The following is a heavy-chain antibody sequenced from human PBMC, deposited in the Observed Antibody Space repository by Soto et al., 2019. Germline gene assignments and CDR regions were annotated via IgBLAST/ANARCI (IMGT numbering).Heavy chain of an antibody. CDR3: ARMAAAGKYYYGVDG. CDR1: GYIFTDHC. CDR2: ICPGYSNI. J-gene: IGHJ6*02. Sequence: GESLKISCKGSGYIFTDHCIVWVRQMAGKGLEWVGIICPGYSNIIYSPSVQGQVTISADKSITTAYLQWSSLKASDTAMYYCARMAAAGKYYYGVDGWGQGTTVTFSS. D-gene: IGHD6-13*01. V-gene: IGHV5-51*01.